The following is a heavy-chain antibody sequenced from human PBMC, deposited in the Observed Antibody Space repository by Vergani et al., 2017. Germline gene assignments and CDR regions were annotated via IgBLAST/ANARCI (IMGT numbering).Heavy chain of an antibody. V-gene: IGHV3-15*01. Sequence: EVQPVESGGGLVKPGGSLRLSCAASGFTFSNAWMSWVRQAPGKGLEWVGRIKSKTDGGTTDYAAPVKGRFTISRDDSKNTLYLQMNSLKTEDTAVYYCTTDFWSGYYSRYYYYYMDVWGKGTTVTVSS. CDR1: GFTFSNAW. J-gene: IGHJ6*03. CDR3: TTDFWSGYYSRYYYYYMDV. CDR2: IKSKTDGGTT. D-gene: IGHD3-3*01.